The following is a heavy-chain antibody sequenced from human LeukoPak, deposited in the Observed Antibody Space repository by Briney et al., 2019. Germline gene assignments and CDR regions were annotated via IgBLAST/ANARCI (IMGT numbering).Heavy chain of an antibody. V-gene: IGHV4-59*08. CDR1: GGSFSSYY. CDR3: ARRGYGGNQFDY. Sequence: SETLSLTCAVYGGSFSSYYWSWIRQPPGKGLEWIGYIYYSGSTNYNPSLKSRVTISVDTSKNQFSLKLSSVTAADTAVYYCARRGYGGNQFDYWGQGTLVTVSS. D-gene: IGHD4-17*01. CDR2: IYYSGST. J-gene: IGHJ4*02.